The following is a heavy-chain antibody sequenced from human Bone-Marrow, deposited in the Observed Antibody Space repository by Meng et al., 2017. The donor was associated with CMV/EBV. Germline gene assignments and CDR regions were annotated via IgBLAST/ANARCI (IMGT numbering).Heavy chain of an antibody. CDR1: GYSITSGYY. J-gene: IGHJ6*02. D-gene: IGHD2-2*02. V-gene: IGHV4-34*01. Sequence: GSLRLSCTVSGYSITSGYYWSWIRQPPGKGLEWIGEINHSGSTNYNPSLKSRVTISVDTSKNQFSLKLSSVTAADTAVYYCARGGVPAAILYYYYYYGMDVWGQGTTVTVSS. CDR3: ARGGVPAAILYYYYYYGMDV. CDR2: INHSGST.